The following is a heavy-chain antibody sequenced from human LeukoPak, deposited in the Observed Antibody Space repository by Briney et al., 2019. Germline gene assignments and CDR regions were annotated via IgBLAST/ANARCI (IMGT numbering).Heavy chain of an antibody. D-gene: IGHD1-1*01. V-gene: IGHV1-2*02. Sequence: ASVKVSCKASGYTFTGYYMHWVRQAPGQGLEWMGWINPNSGGTNYAQKFQGRVTMIRDTSISTAYMELSRLRSDDTAVYYCARRQLERPRLFDYWGQGTLVTVSS. J-gene: IGHJ4*02. CDR1: GYTFTGYY. CDR2: INPNSGGT. CDR3: ARRQLERPRLFDY.